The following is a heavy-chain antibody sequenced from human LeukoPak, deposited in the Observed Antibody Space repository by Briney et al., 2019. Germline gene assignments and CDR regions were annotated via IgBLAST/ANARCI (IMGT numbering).Heavy chain of an antibody. V-gene: IGHV3-7*04. J-gene: IGHJ4*02. Sequence: GGSLRLSCAASGFTFSSYWMSWVRQAPGKGLEWVANIKQDGSAKIYVDSVKGRFTLSRDNAENSLYLQMNSLRAEDTAVYYCVRATTDKNVGSFDYWGQGTLVTVPS. CDR3: VRATTDKNVGSFDY. CDR2: IKQDGSAK. D-gene: IGHD1-1*01. CDR1: GFTFSSYW.